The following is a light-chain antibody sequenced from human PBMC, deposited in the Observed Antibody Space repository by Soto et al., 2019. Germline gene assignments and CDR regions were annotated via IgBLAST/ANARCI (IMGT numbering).Light chain of an antibody. CDR1: QSVSSNN. V-gene: IGKV3-20*01. CDR3: QQHGSGPWT. CDR2: VAS. J-gene: IGKJ1*01. Sequence: EIVLTQSPDTLSLSPGERATLSCRASQSVSSNNLAWYQHKPGQPPRLLIYVASRRATGIPDRFSGSGSGSEFTLTITRLEPEDFAVYYCQQHGSGPWTFGQVTKVEIK.